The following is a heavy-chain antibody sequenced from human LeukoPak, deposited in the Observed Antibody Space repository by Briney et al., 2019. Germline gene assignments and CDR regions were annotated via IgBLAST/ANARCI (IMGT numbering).Heavy chain of an antibody. CDR2: INHSGST. Sequence: PSETLSLTCAVYGGSFSGYYWSWIRQPPGKGLEWIGEINHSGSTNYNPFLKSRVTISVDTSKNQFSLKLSSVTAADTAVYYCARGTARGFNYYYYYGMDVWGQGTTVTVSS. V-gene: IGHV4-34*01. D-gene: IGHD3-10*01. J-gene: IGHJ6*02. CDR3: ARGTARGFNYYYYYGMDV. CDR1: GGSFSGYY.